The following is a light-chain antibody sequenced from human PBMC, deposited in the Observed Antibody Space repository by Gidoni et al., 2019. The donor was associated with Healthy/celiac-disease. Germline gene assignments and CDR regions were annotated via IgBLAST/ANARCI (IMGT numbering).Light chain of an antibody. CDR2: LGS. V-gene: IGKV2-28*01. CDR3: MQALQTPT. CDR1: QSLLHSNGYNY. J-gene: IGKJ4*01. Sequence: ILMTQSPLSLPVTPGEPASISCRSSQSLLHSNGYNYLDWYLQKPGQSPQLLIYLGSNRASGVPDRFSGSGSGTDFTLKISRVEAEDVGVYYCMQALQTPTFGGGTKVEIK.